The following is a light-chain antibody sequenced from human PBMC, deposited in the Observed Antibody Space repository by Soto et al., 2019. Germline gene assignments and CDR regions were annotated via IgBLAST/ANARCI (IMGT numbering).Light chain of an antibody. CDR3: QQTDTFPRT. CDR1: QSISRY. J-gene: IGKJ1*01. CDR2: AAS. V-gene: IGKV1-39*01. Sequence: DIQMTQSPSSLSASVVDRVTITCRASQSISRYLNWYQHKPGKAPKLLIYAASSLQTGVPSRFSGSRSGTDFALTISSLQREDFATYYCQQTDTFPRTFGQGTKVDI.